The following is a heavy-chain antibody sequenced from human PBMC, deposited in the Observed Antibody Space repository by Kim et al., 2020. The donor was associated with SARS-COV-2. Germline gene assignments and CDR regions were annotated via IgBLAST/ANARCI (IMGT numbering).Heavy chain of an antibody. Sequence: SETLSLTCTVSSGSFSTTDFSWDWIRQTPGKGLEWIATIFFRGNNYYNPSLESRVSISMDASKSQFSLNLNSVTAADTAVCYCARRYCSGGICYFFDYWGQGNLVTVSS. CDR1: SGSFSTTDFS. CDR3: ARRYCSGGICYFFDY. J-gene: IGHJ4*02. CDR2: IFFRGNN. V-gene: IGHV4-39*01. D-gene: IGHD2-15*01.